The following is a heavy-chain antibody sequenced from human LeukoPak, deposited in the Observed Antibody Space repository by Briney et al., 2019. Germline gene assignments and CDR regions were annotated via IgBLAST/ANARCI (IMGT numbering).Heavy chain of an antibody. Sequence: GGSLRLSCAASGFTFSDYYMSWIRQSPGNGLEWVSYISTSGSTIYYADSVKGRFTVSRDNAKNSLFLQTNSLRAEDTAVHYCARVVSENSGYQGYWGQGTLVTVSS. J-gene: IGHJ4*02. CDR1: GFTFSDYY. CDR3: ARVVSENSGYQGY. V-gene: IGHV3-11*04. D-gene: IGHD3-22*01. CDR2: ISTSGSTI.